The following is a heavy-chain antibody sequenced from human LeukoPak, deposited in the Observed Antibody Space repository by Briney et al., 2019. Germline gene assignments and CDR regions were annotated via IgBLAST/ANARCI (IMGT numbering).Heavy chain of an antibody. Sequence: GSLRLSCAASGFTFDDYGMSWVRQAPGKGLEWVSGINWNGGSTGYADSVKGRFTISRDNAKNSLYLQMNSLRAEDTALYHCARNAVAGTFYYYMDVWGKGTTVTVSS. CDR3: ARNAVAGTFYYYMDV. J-gene: IGHJ6*03. CDR2: INWNGGST. D-gene: IGHD6-19*01. V-gene: IGHV3-20*01. CDR1: GFTFDDYG.